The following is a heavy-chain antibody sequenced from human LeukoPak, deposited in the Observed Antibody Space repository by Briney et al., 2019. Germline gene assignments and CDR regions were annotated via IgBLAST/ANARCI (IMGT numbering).Heavy chain of an antibody. CDR2: IKQDGSEK. J-gene: IGHJ6*02. Sequence: GGSLRLSCAASGFTFSSYWMSWVRQAPGKGLEWVANIKQDGSEKYYVDSVKGRFTISRDNAKNSLYLQMNSLRAEDTAVYYCARDNSSSSWCGLDYYYYGMDVWGQGTTVTVSS. V-gene: IGHV3-7*04. CDR3: ARDNSSSSWCGLDYYYYGMDV. CDR1: GFTFSSYW. D-gene: IGHD6-13*01.